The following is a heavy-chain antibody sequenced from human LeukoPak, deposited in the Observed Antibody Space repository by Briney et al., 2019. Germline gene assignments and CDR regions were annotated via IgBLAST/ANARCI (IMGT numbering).Heavy chain of an antibody. V-gene: IGHV3-7*03. J-gene: IGHJ4*02. CDR3: ARGLYSSTTYYFDY. Sequence: GGSLRLSCAASGFTSSSYWMSWVRQAPGKGLEWVANIKKDGSEKYYVDSVKGRFTISRDNAKNSLYLQMNSLRAEDTVVYFCARGLYSSTTYYFDYWGQGTLVTVSS. CDR1: GFTSSSYW. D-gene: IGHD6-13*01. CDR2: IKKDGSEK.